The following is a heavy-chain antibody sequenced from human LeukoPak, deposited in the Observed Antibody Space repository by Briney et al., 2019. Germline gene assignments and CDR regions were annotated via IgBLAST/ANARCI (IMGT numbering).Heavy chain of an antibody. Sequence: SGTLSLTCAVSGGSISSSNWWSWVRQPPGKGLEWIGEIYHSGSTNYNPSLKSRVTISVDKSKNQFSLKLSSVTAADTAVYYCARDPDQLLLYSSYFDYWGQGTLVTVSS. D-gene: IGHD2-2*01. CDR3: ARDPDQLLLYSSYFDY. CDR1: GGSISSSNW. V-gene: IGHV4-4*02. J-gene: IGHJ4*02. CDR2: IYHSGST.